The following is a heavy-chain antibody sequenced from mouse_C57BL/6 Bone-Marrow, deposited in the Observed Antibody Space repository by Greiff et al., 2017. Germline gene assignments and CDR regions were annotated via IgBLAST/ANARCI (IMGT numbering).Heavy chain of an antibody. CDR2: ISYDGSST. J-gene: IGHJ1*03. CDR3: ARDDYGSSYDWYFDV. Sequence: VQLKESEGGLVQPGSSMKLSCTASGFTFSDYYMAWVRQVPEKGLEWVANISYDGSSTYYLDSLKSRFIISRDNAKNILYLQMSSLKSEDTATYYCARDDYGSSYDWYFDVWGTGTTVTVSS. V-gene: IGHV5-16*01. D-gene: IGHD1-1*01. CDR1: GFTFSDYY.